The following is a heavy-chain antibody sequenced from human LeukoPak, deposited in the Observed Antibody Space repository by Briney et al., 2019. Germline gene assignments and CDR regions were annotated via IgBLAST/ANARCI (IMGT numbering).Heavy chain of an antibody. V-gene: IGHV3-48*01. J-gene: IGHJ4*02. CDR3: ARDRCTNGVCYTFAY. CDR1: GFTFSTYS. D-gene: IGHD2-8*01. Sequence: GGSLRLSCAASGFTFSTYSMSWVRQAPGKGLEWVSYISSSSSTISYPDSVKGRFTISRDNAMNSLYLQMNNLRAEDTAVYYCARDRCTNGVCYTFAYWGQGTLVTVSS. CDR2: ISSSSSTI.